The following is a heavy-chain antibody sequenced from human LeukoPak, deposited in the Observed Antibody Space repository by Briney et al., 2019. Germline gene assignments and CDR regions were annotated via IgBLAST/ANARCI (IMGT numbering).Heavy chain of an antibody. CDR3: ARFHSGPSGWYVLWYFDL. CDR1: GGSVSSYY. D-gene: IGHD6-19*01. J-gene: IGHJ2*01. V-gene: IGHV4-4*09. CDR2: IYNSEST. Sequence: SETLSLTCTVSGGSVSSYYWSWIRQPPGKGLEWIGYIYNSESTNYNSSLQSRVTMSVDTSKNQLFPKLSSVTAADTAVYYCARFHSGPSGWYVLWYFDLWGRGTLVTVSS.